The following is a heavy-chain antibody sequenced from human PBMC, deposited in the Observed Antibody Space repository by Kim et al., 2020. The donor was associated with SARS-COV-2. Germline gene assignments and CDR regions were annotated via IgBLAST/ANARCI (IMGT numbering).Heavy chain of an antibody. Sequence: GGSLRLSCAASGFTFSNAWMSWVRQAPGKGLEWVGRIKSKTDGGTTDYAAPVKGRFTISRDDSKNTLYLQMNSLKTEDTAVYYCTTDLYGSGSMGDYWGQGTLVTVSS. V-gene: IGHV3-15*01. CDR2: IKSKTDGGTT. D-gene: IGHD3-10*01. CDR1: GFTFSNAW. J-gene: IGHJ4*02. CDR3: TTDLYGSGSMGDY.